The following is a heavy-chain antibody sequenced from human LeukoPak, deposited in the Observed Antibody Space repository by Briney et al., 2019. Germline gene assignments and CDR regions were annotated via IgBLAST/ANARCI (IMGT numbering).Heavy chain of an antibody. CDR2: ISYDGSNK. D-gene: IGHD4-23*01. J-gene: IGHJ5*02. CDR1: GLTFSSYG. V-gene: IGHV3-30*18. Sequence: RPGGSLRLSCAASGLTFSSYGMHWVRQAPGKGLEWVAVISYDGSNKYYADSVKGRFTISRDNSKNTLYLQMNSLRAEDTAVYYCAKDQSDTVVTDFDPWGQGTLVTVSS. CDR3: AKDQSDTVVTDFDP.